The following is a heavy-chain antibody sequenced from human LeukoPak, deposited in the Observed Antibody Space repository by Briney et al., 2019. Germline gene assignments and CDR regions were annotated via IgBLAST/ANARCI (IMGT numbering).Heavy chain of an antibody. CDR2: INHSGST. V-gene: IGHV4-34*01. D-gene: IGHD1-1*01. J-gene: IGHJ3*02. CDR1: GGSFSGYY. CDR3: ARDHGNAFDI. Sequence: PSETLSLTCAVYGGSFSGYYWSWIRQPPGKGLEWIGEINHSGSTNYNPSLKSRVTISVDTSKNQFSLKLSSVTAADTAVYYCARDHGNAFDIWGQGTMVTVSS.